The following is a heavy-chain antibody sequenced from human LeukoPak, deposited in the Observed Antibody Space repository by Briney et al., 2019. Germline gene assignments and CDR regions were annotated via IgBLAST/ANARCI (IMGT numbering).Heavy chain of an antibody. CDR2: LYYSGTT. J-gene: IGHJ4*02. CDR1: GDSISSITYY. Sequence: SETLSLTCTVSGDSISSITYYWAWIRQPPGKGLEWLGNLYYSGTTFYNPSLKSRVTISIDTSKNHFSLELSSVTAADMAVYYCARGLYDGGSWFHFDSWGQGTPVTVSS. D-gene: IGHD6-13*01. V-gene: IGHV4-39*02. CDR3: ARGLYDGGSWFHFDS.